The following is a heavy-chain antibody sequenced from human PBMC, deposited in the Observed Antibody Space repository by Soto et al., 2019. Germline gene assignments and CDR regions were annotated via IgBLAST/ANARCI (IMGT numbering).Heavy chain of an antibody. CDR1: GGTFSSYA. J-gene: IGHJ5*02. CDR2: IIPIFGTA. CDR3: ALTRFGDPNGWFDP. V-gene: IGHV1-69*06. Sequence: QVQLVQSGAEVKKPGSSVKVSCKASGGTFSSYAISWLRQSPGQGLEWMGGIIPIFGTANYAQKFQGIVTITADKYTRTAYMELSSLRAEDTAVYYCALTRFGDPNGWFDPWGQGTLVTVSS. D-gene: IGHD3-10*02.